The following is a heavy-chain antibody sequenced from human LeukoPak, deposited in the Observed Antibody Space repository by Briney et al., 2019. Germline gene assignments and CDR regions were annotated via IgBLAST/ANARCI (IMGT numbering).Heavy chain of an antibody. V-gene: IGHV4-39*01. D-gene: IGHD3-22*01. CDR2: IYYGGTT. J-gene: IGHJ4*02. Sequence: SETLSLTCSVSGGSIRSSGYFWGWIRQPPGKALEWIGSIYYGGTTYYNPSLKSRVTISVDTSKNQFSLKLSSVTAADTAVYYCARQGGITMIVVVRYFDYWGQGTLVTVSS. CDR3: ARQGGITMIVVVRYFDY. CDR1: GGSIRSSGYF.